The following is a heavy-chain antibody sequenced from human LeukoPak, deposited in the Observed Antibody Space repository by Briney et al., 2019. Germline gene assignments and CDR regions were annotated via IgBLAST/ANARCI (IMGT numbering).Heavy chain of an antibody. CDR2: ISGSGANT. J-gene: IGHJ4*02. Sequence: PGGSLRLSCAAPGFTFSSYAMSWVRQAPGKGLEWVSAISGSGANTFYADSVKGRFTISRDNSKNTLYLQMNSLRAEDTAVYYCAKWGIVGATESDYWGQGTLVTVSS. V-gene: IGHV3-23*01. CDR1: GFTFSSYA. CDR3: AKWGIVGATESDY. D-gene: IGHD1-26*01.